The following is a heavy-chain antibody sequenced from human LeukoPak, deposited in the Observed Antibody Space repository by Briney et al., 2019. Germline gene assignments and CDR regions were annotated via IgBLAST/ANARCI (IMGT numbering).Heavy chain of an antibody. CDR1: GYTLTELS. D-gene: IGHD4-23*01. V-gene: IGHV1-24*01. Sequence: ASVKVSCKVSGYTLTELSMHWVRQAPGKGLEWMGGFDPEDGETIYAQKFQGRVTMTRDTSTSTVYMELSSLRSEDTAVYYCARGRSVSMDVWGKGTTVTVSS. CDR3: ARGRSVSMDV. J-gene: IGHJ6*03. CDR2: FDPEDGET.